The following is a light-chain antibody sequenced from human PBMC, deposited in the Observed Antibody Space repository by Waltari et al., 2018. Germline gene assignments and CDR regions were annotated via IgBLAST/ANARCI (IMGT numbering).Light chain of an antibody. CDR2: RVF. J-gene: IGKJ2*01. CDR1: QSLVHSDGHTH. CDR3: MQGTHWPYT. Sequence: DVVMTQSPLSLPVTLGQPASISCTSSQSLVHSDGHTHLTWFQQRPGQSPRRLIYRVFNRDSGVPDRFSGSGSGTDFTLKISRVEAEDVGVYYCMQGTHWPYTFGQGTKLDIK. V-gene: IGKV2-30*02.